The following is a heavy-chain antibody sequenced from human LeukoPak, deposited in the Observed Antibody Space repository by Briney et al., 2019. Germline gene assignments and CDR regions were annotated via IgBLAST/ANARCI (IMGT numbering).Heavy chain of an antibody. Sequence: ASVKVSCKASGYTFTGYYMHWVRQAPGQGLEWMGWINPNSGGTNYAQKFQGRVTMTRDTSISTAYMELSRLGSDDTAVYYCARGPALIDAFWFDPWGQGTLVTVSS. CDR1: GYTFTGYY. J-gene: IGHJ5*02. CDR2: INPNSGGT. D-gene: IGHD3-22*01. CDR3: ARGPALIDAFWFDP. V-gene: IGHV1-2*02.